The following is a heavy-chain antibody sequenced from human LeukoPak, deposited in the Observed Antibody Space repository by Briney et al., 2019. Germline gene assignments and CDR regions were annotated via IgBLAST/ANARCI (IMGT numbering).Heavy chain of an antibody. CDR3: ARASGSYYGGVDY. CDR2: INPNTGGA. V-gene: IGHV1-2*02. J-gene: IGHJ4*02. D-gene: IGHD1-26*01. CDR1: GYTFNGYY. Sequence: ASVKVSCKASGYTFNGYYMHWVRQAPGQGLEWMGCINPNTGGANYAQQFQCRVTITTDESTSTAYMELSSLRSEDTAVYYCARASGSYYGGVDYWGQGTLVTVSS.